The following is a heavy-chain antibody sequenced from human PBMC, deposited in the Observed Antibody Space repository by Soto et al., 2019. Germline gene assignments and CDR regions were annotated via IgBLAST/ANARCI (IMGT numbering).Heavy chain of an antibody. J-gene: IGHJ6*02. CDR3: ARDKDRQELGGNYYYRLDV. CDR2: IMPVFATQ. Sequence: QVQLMQSGAEVKKPGSSVKVSCKASGGTFSTSAISWVRQAPGEGLEWVGGIMPVFATQDYAQKIQGRVTMSADESTTTAYLELTSRTTDDAAVYYCARDKDRQELGGNYYYRLDVWGQGTAITVSS. V-gene: IGHV1-69*12. CDR1: GGTFSTSA. D-gene: IGHD3-3*02.